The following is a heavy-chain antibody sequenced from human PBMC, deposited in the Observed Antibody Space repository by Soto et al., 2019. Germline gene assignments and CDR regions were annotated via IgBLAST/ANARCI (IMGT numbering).Heavy chain of an antibody. CDR1: GCTFSSYA. D-gene: IGHD2-21*02. CDR3: AKDSYCGGDCYHLYYYYGMEV. CDR2: ISGSGGST. J-gene: IGHJ6*02. V-gene: IGHV3-23*01. Sequence: VGSLRLSCAASGCTFSSYAMSWVRQSPGKGLEWVSAISGSGGSTYYADSVKGRFTISRDNSKNTLYLQMNSLRAEDTAVYYCAKDSYCGGDCYHLYYYYGMEVWGQGTTVTVSS.